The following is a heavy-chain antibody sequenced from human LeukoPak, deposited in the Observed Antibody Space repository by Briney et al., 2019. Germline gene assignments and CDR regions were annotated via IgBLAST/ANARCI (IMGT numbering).Heavy chain of an antibody. J-gene: IGHJ4*02. D-gene: IGHD3-16*01. V-gene: IGHV3-23*01. CDR3: AKRGEGDKSRCLDY. CDR1: GFTFSSYA. Sequence: GGSLRLSCAASGFTFSSYAMSWVRQAPGKGLQWVAALSNSGAGPIYADSVKGRFTISRDNSKNTLYLQMNSLRAEDTAVYYCAKRGEGDKSRCLDYWGQGTLVTVSS. CDR2: LSNSGAGP.